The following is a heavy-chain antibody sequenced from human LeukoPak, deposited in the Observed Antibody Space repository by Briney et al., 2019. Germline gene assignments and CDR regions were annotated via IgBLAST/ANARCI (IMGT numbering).Heavy chain of an antibody. CDR1: GGSFSSGNW. CDR2: IYHNGTT. V-gene: IGHV4-4*02. D-gene: IGHD3-10*01. J-gene: IGHJ6*02. Sequence: SETLSLTCAVSGGSFSSGNWWNGVRPPPGKGLERMGEIYHNGTTNYNPSLRSRVTISLDKSKNQFSLKLTSVTAADSAVYHCASAPILRGEGGEHYYYGMDVWGQGTTVTVSS. CDR3: ASAPILRGEGGEHYYYGMDV.